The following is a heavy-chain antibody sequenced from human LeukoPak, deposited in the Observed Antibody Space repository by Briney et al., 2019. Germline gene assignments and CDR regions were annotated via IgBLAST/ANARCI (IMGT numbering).Heavy chain of an antibody. J-gene: IGHJ5*02. CDR1: GGSFSGYY. V-gene: IGHV4-34*01. CDR3: ARDINYYDSSGYFNWFDP. Sequence: SETLPLTCAVYGGSFSGYYWSWIRQPPGKGLEWIGEINHSGSTNYNPSLKSRVTISVDTSKNQFSLKLSSVTAADTAVYYCARDINYYDSSGYFNWFDPWGQGTLVTVSS. D-gene: IGHD3-22*01. CDR2: INHSGST.